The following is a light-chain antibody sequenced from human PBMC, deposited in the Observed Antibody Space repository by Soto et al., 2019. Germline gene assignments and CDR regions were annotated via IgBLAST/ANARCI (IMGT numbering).Light chain of an antibody. CDR2: DVT. CDR3: SSYTSSSTLENV. V-gene: IGLV2-14*01. Sequence: QSALTQPASVSGSPGQSITISCTGTSSDVGAYNYVSWYQQHPGKAPKLMIYDVTSRPSGVSSRFSGSRSGNTASLTISGLQAEDEADYYCSSYTSSSTLENVFGTGTKLTVL. CDR1: SSDVGAYNY. J-gene: IGLJ1*01.